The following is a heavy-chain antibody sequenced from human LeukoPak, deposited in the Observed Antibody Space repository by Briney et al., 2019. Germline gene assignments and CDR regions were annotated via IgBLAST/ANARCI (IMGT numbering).Heavy chain of an antibody. V-gene: IGHV1-46*01. CDR3: ARDRGLPVGCSMGTDWYFDL. D-gene: IGHD4-23*01. CDR1: GYTFTSYY. J-gene: IGHJ2*01. Sequence: ASVKVSCKASGYTFTSYYMHWVRQAPGQGLEWMGIINPSGGSTSYAQKFQGRVTMTRDTSTSTVYIELSSLRSEDTAVYYCARDRGLPVGCSMGTDWYFDLWGRGTLVTVSS. CDR2: INPSGGST.